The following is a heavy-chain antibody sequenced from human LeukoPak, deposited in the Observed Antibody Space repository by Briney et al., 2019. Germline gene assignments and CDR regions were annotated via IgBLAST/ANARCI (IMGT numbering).Heavy chain of an antibody. J-gene: IGHJ4*02. D-gene: IGHD3-22*01. CDR2: ISAYNGNT. Sequence: ASVKVSSKASGYTFTSYGISWVRQAPGQGLEWMGWISAYNGNTNYAQKLQGRVTMTTDTSTSTAYMELRSLRSDDTAVYYCARATPHYDSSGYYWEIDYWGQGPLVTVSS. CDR1: GYTFTSYG. CDR3: ARATPHYDSSGYYWEIDY. V-gene: IGHV1-18*01.